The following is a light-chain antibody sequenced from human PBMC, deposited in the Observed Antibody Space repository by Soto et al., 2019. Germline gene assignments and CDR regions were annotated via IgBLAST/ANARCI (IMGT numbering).Light chain of an antibody. V-gene: IGLV6-57*01. CDR2: ENN. CDR1: SGSIASNY. CDR3: QPYDGTNWV. Sequence: NFMLTQPHSVSQSPGKTVTISCTRSSGSIASNYVQWYQQRPGSSPTTVIYENNQRPSGVPDRFSGSIDSSSNSASLTISGLKTEDEADYYCQPYDGTNWVFGGGTKLTVL. J-gene: IGLJ3*02.